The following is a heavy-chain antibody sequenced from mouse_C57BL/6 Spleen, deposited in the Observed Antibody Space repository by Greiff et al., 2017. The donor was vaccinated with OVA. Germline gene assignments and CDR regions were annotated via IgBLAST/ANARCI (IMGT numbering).Heavy chain of an antibody. V-gene: IGHV5-6*01. CDR1: GFTFSSYG. Sequence: EVKLMESGGDLVKPGGSLKLSCAASGFTFSSYGMSWVRQTPDKRLEWVATISSGGSYTYYPDSVKGRFTISRDNAKNTLYLQMSSLKSEDTAMYYCARQEGLYFDYWGQGTTLTVSS. J-gene: IGHJ2*01. D-gene: IGHD3-3*01. CDR3: ARQEGLYFDY. CDR2: ISSGGSYT.